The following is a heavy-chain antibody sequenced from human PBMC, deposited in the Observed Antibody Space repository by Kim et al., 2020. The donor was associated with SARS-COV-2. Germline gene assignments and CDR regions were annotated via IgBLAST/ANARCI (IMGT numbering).Heavy chain of an antibody. D-gene: IGHD3-10*01. CDR2: INHSGST. J-gene: IGHJ3*02. CDR1: GGSFSGYY. CDR3: AGRVRGVGHFDDFDI. Sequence: SETLSLTCAVYGGSFSGYYWSWIRQPPGKGXEWIGEINHSGSTNYNPSLKSRXTISVDTSKNQFSLKLSSVTAXDTAXYYXAGRVRGVGHFDDFDIWG. V-gene: IGHV4-34*01.